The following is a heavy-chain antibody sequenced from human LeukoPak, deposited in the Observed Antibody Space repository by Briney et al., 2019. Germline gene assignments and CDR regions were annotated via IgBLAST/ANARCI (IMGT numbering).Heavy chain of an antibody. Sequence: ASVKVSCKASGYTFTGYYMHWVRQAPGQGLEWMGWINPNSGGTKYAQKFQGRVTIPRDTSISTAYMELSRLRSDDTAVYYCARGQRYAASSSWYTGYYYSYMDVWGNGNPVTVSS. CDR3: ARGQRYAASSSWYTGYYYSYMDV. D-gene: IGHD6-13*01. V-gene: IGHV1-2*02. CDR2: INPNSGGT. CDR1: GYTFTGYY. J-gene: IGHJ6*03.